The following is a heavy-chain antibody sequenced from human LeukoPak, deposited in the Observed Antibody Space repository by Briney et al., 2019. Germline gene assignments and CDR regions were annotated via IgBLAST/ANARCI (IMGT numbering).Heavy chain of an antibody. V-gene: IGHV3-30-3*01. CDR3: ARDLELRYFDCFDY. Sequence: PGGPLTLSCAPSGYTYNSYAKHGVPQAPGKGLEWVAVISYGGSSKYYADSAKGRFTISRDNSKNTLYLQMNSLRAEDTAVYYCARDLELRYFDCFDYWGQGTLVTVSS. CDR2: ISYGGSSK. J-gene: IGHJ4*02. CDR1: GYTYNSYA. D-gene: IGHD3-9*01.